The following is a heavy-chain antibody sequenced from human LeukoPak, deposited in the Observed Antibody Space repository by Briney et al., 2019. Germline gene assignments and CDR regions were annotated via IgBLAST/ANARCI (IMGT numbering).Heavy chain of an antibody. CDR3: ARASGDKKYAFDI. CDR1: GYTFTNYA. CDR2: INAGNGNT. D-gene: IGHD7-27*01. J-gene: IGHJ3*02. V-gene: IGHV1-3*03. Sequence: ASVKVSCKASGYTFTNYAMHWVRQAPGQRLEWMGWINAGNGNTHYSQDFKGRVTFTRDTSASTAYMELSSLRSEDMAVYYCARASGDKKYAFDIWGQGTMVTVSS.